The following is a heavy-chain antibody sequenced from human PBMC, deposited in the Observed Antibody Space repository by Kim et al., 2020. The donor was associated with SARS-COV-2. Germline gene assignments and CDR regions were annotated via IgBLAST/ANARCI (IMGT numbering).Heavy chain of an antibody. D-gene: IGHD2-21*01. CDR2: IFHSGNT. CDR3: AKVARHLFTG. Sequence: SETLSLTCNVSGISIISGYYWGWVRQPPGKVLEWIATIFHSGNTYQNPSLKTRVTISIDTSRNQFSLTLNSVTAADTAIYYCAKVARHLFTGWGRGTLVTVSS. J-gene: IGHJ4*02. V-gene: IGHV4-38-2*02. CDR1: GISIISGYY.